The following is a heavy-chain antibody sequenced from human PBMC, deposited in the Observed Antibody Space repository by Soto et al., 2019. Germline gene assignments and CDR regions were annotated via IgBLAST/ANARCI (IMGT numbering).Heavy chain of an antibody. J-gene: IGHJ4*02. V-gene: IGHV4-4*02. D-gene: IGHD5-12*01. CDR3: AVPGRGDFDY. Sequence: RSLTCAVSGASIGTNNWWSWVRQPPGKGLEWIGEVYHSGTTNCNPSLKSRVTISIDKSKNQFSLTLTSMTAADTALYYCAVPGRGDFDYWSQGTLVTVSS. CDR2: VYHSGTT. CDR1: GASIGTNNW.